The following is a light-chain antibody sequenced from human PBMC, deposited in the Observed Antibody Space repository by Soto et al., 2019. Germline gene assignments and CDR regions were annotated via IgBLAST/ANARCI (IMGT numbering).Light chain of an antibody. V-gene: IGKV3-15*01. J-gene: IGKJ1*01. CDR2: GAS. Sequence: EIVMTQSSATLSVSPGERATLSCRASQSVSSNLAWYQQKPGQAPRLLIYGASTRATGIPARFSGSGSGTEFTLTISSLHSEDFAVYYCQQYNNWWTFGQGTKVEIK. CDR3: QQYNNWWT. CDR1: QSVSSN.